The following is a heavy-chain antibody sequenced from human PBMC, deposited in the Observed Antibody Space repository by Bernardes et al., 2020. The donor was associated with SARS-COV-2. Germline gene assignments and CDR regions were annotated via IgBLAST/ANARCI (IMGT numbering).Heavy chain of an antibody. Sequence: ASVQVSCKGSGYTSSNYGLSWVRQAPGQGLEWLGWTTPNTANAKSAEKFQGRLTMTIDKSTSNTYMELMSLGSDDTAVYFCVGRRGVRGYDSDYWGQGTLVTVSS. D-gene: IGHD5-12*01. V-gene: IGHV1-18*01. CDR2: TTPNTANA. CDR1: GYTSSNYG. CDR3: VGRRGVRGYDSDY. J-gene: IGHJ4*02.